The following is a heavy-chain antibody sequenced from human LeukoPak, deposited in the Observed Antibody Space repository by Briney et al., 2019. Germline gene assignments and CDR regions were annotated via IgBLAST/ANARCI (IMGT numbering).Heavy chain of an antibody. CDR3: ARGTAVAGTFDY. Sequence: SETLSITCTVSGGSISSYYWSWIRQPPGKGLEWIGYIYYSGSTNYNPSLKSRVTISVDTSKNQFSLKLSSVTAADTAVYYCARGTAVAGTFDYWGQGTLVTVSS. J-gene: IGHJ4*02. CDR2: IYYSGST. V-gene: IGHV4-59*01. D-gene: IGHD6-19*01. CDR1: GGSISSYY.